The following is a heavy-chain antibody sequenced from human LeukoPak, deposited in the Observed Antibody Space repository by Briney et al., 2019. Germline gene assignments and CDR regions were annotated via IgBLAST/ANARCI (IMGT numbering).Heavy chain of an antibody. CDR1: GYTFTSYG. J-gene: IGHJ4*02. V-gene: IGHV1-18*01. CDR2: ISAYNGNT. CDR3: AREFRRDDR. Sequence: GASVKVSCKASGYTFTSYGISWVRQAPGQGLEWMGWISAYNGNTNYAQKLQDRVTMTWDTSISTAYMELSSLRSEDTAVYYCAREFRRDDRWGQGTLVTVSS.